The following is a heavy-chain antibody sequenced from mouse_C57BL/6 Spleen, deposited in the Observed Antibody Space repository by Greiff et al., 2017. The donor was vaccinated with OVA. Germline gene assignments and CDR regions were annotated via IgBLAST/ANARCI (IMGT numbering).Heavy chain of an antibody. CDR3: VRLYYSNYDYAMDY. CDR1: GFSFNTYA. V-gene: IGHV10-1*01. J-gene: IGHJ4*01. D-gene: IGHD2-5*01. Sequence: EVQLVESGGGLVQPKGSLKLSCAASGFSFNTYAMNWVRQAPGKGLEWVARIRSKSNNYATYYADSVKDRFTISRDDSESMLYLQMNNLKTEDTAMYYCVRLYYSNYDYAMDYWGQGTSVTVSS. CDR2: IRSKSNNYAT.